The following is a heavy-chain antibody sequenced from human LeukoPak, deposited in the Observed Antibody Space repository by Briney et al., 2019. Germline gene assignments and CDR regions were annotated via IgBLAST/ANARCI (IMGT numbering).Heavy chain of an antibody. CDR1: GFTFSSYA. J-gene: IGHJ4*02. D-gene: IGHD3-9*01. CDR3: AKGLTALRLDYDILTGYYGY. CDR2: ISGSGGST. V-gene: IGHV3-23*01. Sequence: GGSLRLSCAASGFTFSSYAMSWVRQAPGKGLEWVSAISGSGGSTYYADSVKGRFTISRDNSKNTLYLQMNSLRAEDTAVYYCAKGLTALRLDYDILTGYYGYWGQGTLVTVSS.